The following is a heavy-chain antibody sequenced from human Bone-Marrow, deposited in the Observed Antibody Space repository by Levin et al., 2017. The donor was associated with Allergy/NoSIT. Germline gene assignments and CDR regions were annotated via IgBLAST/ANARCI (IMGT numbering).Heavy chain of an antibody. J-gene: IGHJ4*02. CDR1: GGTFSSHG. V-gene: IGHV1-69*13. CDR2: IIPIIGPP. CDR3: ARGEIGSSGLFDY. Sequence: GASVKVSCKASGGTFSSHGIAWVRQAPGQGLEWMGGIIPIIGPPNYAQKFQGRVTINADESTTTAYMELSSLRSEDTAVYYCARGEIGSSGLFDYWGQGTLVTVSS. D-gene: IGHD6-19*01.